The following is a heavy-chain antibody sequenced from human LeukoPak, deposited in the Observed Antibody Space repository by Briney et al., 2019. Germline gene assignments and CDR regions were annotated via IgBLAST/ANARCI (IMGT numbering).Heavy chain of an antibody. V-gene: IGHV4-34*01. CDR3: ARGRGLVVVTARRAFDI. J-gene: IGHJ3*02. CDR1: GGSFSGYS. D-gene: IGHD2-21*02. CDR2: INHSGST. Sequence: SETLSLTCAVYGGSFSGYSWGWLRQPPEKGREWIGEINHSGSTNYNPSLKSRVTISADTSKNQLSLKLSSVTAADTAVYYCARGRGLVVVTARRAFDIWGQGTMVTVSS.